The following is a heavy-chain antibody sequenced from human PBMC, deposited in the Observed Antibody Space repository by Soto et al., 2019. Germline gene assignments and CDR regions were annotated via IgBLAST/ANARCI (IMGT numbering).Heavy chain of an antibody. CDR2: ISYDGSNK. V-gene: IGHV3-30*18. J-gene: IGHJ4*02. CDR1: GFTFSSYG. D-gene: IGHD3-10*01. CDR3: AKDLGAPPPEGY. Sequence: QVQLVESGGGVVQPGRSLRLSCAASGFTFSSYGMHWVRQAPGKGLEWVAVISYDGSNKYYADSVKGRFTISRDNSKNTLYLQMNSLRAEDTAVYYCAKDLGAPPPEGYWGQGTLVTVSS.